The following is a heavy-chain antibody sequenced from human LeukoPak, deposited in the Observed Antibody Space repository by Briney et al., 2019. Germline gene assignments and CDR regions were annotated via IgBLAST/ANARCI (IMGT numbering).Heavy chain of an antibody. CDR1: GFTFDDYT. Sequence: TGGSLRLSCAASGFTFDDYTMHWVRQATGKGLEWVSLISWDGGSTYYADSVKGRFTISRDNSKNSLYLQMNSLRTEDTALYYCAKDINPYDYGGNVDYWGQGTLVTVSS. CDR3: AKDINPYDYGGNVDY. D-gene: IGHD4-23*01. J-gene: IGHJ4*02. V-gene: IGHV3-43*01. CDR2: ISWDGGST.